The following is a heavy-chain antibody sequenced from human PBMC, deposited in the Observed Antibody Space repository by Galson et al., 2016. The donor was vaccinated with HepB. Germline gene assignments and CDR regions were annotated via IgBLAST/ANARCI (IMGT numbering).Heavy chain of an antibody. CDR1: GASISRSSYY. V-gene: IGHV4-39*01. D-gene: IGHD2/OR15-2a*01. CDR3: ARTMGLFRAARFDY. CDR2: IYYSGIT. Sequence: SETLSLTCTVSGASISRSSYYWGWIRQPPGMGLEWIGSIYYSGITYYNPSLKSRVTISIDPSKNRFSLKLSSVTAADTAVYYCARTMGLFRAARFDYWGQGNLVTVSS. J-gene: IGHJ4*02.